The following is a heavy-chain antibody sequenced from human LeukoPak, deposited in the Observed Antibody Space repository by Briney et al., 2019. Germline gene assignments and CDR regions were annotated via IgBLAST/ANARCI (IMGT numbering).Heavy chain of an antibody. J-gene: IGHJ3*02. CDR2: ISAYNGNT. CDR3: ARIATSSDAFDI. D-gene: IGHD5-12*01. CDR1: GYTFTGYG. V-gene: IGHV1-18*01. Sequence: ASVKVSCKASGYTFTGYGISWVRQAPGQGLEWMGWISAYNGNTNYAQKLQGRVTMTTDTSTSTAYMELRSLRSDDTAVYYCARIATSSDAFDIWGQGAMVTVSS.